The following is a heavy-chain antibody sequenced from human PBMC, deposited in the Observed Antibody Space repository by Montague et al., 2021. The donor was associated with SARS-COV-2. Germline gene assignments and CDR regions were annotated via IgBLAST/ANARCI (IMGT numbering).Heavy chain of an antibody. J-gene: IGHJ6*02. D-gene: IGHD2-15*01. CDR2: INYSWST. CDR1: GGSISSYY. V-gene: IGHV4-59*01. Sequence: SETLSLTCTAAGGSISSYYYSWIRQPAGKGLEWIGYINYSWSTNXNPSRRGRVTISVDTSKNQFSLNLSSVTAADTAVYYCARNLVVHYWYGMDVWGQGTTVTVSS. CDR3: ARNLVVHYWYGMDV.